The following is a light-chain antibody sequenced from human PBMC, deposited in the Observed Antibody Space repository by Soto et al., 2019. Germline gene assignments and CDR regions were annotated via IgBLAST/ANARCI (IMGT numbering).Light chain of an antibody. J-gene: IGKJ1*01. CDR2: GAS. CDR1: QSVSSD. Sequence: EIVMTQSPATLSVSPGERATLSCRASQSVSSDLAWYHQKPGQAPRLLSYGASTRATGSPARFSGSGSGTEFTLTINSLKSEDFAVYYCQQYNNWPRTFGQGTKV. CDR3: QQYNNWPRT. V-gene: IGKV3-15*01.